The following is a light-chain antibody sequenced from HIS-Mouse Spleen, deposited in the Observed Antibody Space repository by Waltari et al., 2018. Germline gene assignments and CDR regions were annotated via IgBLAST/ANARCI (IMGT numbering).Light chain of an antibody. J-gene: IGLJ2*01. CDR3: YSAADNNVV. CDR2: KDS. Sequence: SYELTQPSSVSVSPGQTARITCPGDVLAKKYARWFQQKPGQAHVLVIYKDSERPSGIPGRFSGSSSGTTVTLTISGAQVEDEADYYCYSAADNNVVFGGGTKLTVL. CDR1: VLAKKY. V-gene: IGLV3-27*01.